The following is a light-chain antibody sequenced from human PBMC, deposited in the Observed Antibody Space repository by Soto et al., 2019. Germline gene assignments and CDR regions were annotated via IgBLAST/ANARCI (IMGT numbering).Light chain of an antibody. CDR2: GAL. V-gene: IGKV3-20*01. J-gene: IGKJ1*01. Sequence: EIVLTQSPGTLSLSPGERATLSCRASQSFSSSYLAWYQQKPGQAPRLLIYGALSRATGIPDRFSGSGYGTHFTLTISRLEPDHFAVYYCQQYGRSPLTFGQGTKVEIK. CDR3: QQYGRSPLT. CDR1: QSFSSSY.